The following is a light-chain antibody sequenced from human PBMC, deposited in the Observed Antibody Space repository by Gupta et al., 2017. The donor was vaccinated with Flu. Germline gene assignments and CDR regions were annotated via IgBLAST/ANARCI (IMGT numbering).Light chain of an antibody. V-gene: IGKV3-11*01. CDR2: DAS. CDR3: QQRSNWPPIT. CDR1: QSVNSY. Sequence: EIVLTQSPVTLSLSPVERATLSCRASQSVNSYLAWYQQKPGRAPRLLIYDASNRATGITARFSGSGSGTDFTLTISSLEPEDFAVYYCQQRSNWPPITFGQGTRLEIK. J-gene: IGKJ5*01.